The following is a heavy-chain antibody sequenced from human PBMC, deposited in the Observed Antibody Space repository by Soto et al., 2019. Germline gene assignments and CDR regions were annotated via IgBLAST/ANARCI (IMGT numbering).Heavy chain of an antibody. V-gene: IGHV4-39*01. Sequence: SETLSLTCSVSGGSISSSPYYWGWIRQPPGKGLEWLGTIYYSGTTSYNPSLKSRVTISVDTSNNQLFLKLRSVTAADTAVYYCARHRQYYDTSGYQQRYFDYWGQGTQVTVSS. J-gene: IGHJ4*02. D-gene: IGHD3-22*01. CDR1: GGSISSSPYY. CDR2: IYYSGTT. CDR3: ARHRQYYDTSGYQQRYFDY.